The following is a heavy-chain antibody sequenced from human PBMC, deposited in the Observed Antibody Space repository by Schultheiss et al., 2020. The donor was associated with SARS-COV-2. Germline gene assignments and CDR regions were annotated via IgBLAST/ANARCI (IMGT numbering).Heavy chain of an antibody. J-gene: IGHJ2*01. CDR3: ARDPVGDHRYFDL. CDR1: GYTFTSYD. Sequence: ASVKVSCKASGYTFTSYDINWVRQAAGQGLEWMGWISAYNGNTNYAQKFQGRVTITADKSTSTAYMELSSLRSEDTAVYYCARDPVGDHRYFDLWGRGTLVTVSS. V-gene: IGHV1-18*01. CDR2: ISAYNGNT.